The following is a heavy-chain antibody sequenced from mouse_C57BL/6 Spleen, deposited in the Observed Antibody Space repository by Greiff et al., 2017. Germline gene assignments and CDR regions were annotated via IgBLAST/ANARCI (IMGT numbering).Heavy chain of an antibody. D-gene: IGHD1-1*01. CDR3: ARPVVAGGYAMDY. Sequence: EVKVVESGGGLVKPGGSLKLSCAASGFTFSDYGMHWVRQAPEKGLEWVAYISSGSSTIYYADTVKGRFTISRDNAKNTLFLQMTGLRSEDTAMYYCARPVVAGGYAMDYWGQGASVTVSS. V-gene: IGHV5-17*01. CDR2: ISSGSSTI. J-gene: IGHJ4*01. CDR1: GFTFSDYG.